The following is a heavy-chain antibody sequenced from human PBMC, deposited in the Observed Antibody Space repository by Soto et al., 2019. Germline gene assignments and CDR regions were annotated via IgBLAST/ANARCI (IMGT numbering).Heavy chain of an antibody. CDR3: TKTALQGAVAAQNWFDP. CDR1: GLTFSNYA. V-gene: IGHV3-23*01. D-gene: IGHD6-19*01. CDR2: ISGSGGST. J-gene: IGHJ5*02. Sequence: GGSLRLSCAASGLTFSNYAMNWVRQAPGKGLEWVSAISGSGGSTYYADSVKGRFTISRDNSKNTLYVQMNSLRAEDTAVYYGTKTALQGAVAAQNWFDPWGKGTLVPVSS.